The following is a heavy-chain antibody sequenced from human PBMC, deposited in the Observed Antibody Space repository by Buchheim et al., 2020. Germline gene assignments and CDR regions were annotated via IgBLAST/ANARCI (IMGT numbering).Heavy chain of an antibody. CDR2: IYYRGSI. D-gene: IGHD2-2*03. CDR3: ARADGYSSSWYFDS. Sequence: QVQLQESGSGLVKPSETLSLTCTVSGGSINNFYWNWIRQPPGKGLEWIGYIYYRGSISYNPSLKSRVNLSADTSKNQFSLRLSSVTAADTAVYYCARADGYSSSWYFDSLGQGTL. CDR1: GGSINNFY. V-gene: IGHV4-59*08. J-gene: IGHJ4*02.